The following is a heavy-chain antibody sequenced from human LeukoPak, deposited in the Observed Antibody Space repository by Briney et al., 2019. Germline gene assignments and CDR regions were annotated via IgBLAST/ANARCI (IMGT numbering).Heavy chain of an antibody. J-gene: IGHJ4*02. D-gene: IGHD3-22*01. Sequence: PSETLSLTCAVYGGSFSGYYWSWIRQPPGKGLEWIGEINHSGSTNYNPSLKSRVTISVDTSKNQFSLKLSSVTAADTAVYYCARLRSYYDSSGYSVDFDYWGQGTLVTVSS. V-gene: IGHV4-34*01. CDR3: ARLRSYYDSSGYSVDFDY. CDR2: INHSGST. CDR1: GGSFSGYY.